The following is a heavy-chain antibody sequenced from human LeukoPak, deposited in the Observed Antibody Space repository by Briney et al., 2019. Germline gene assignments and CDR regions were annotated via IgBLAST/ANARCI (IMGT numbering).Heavy chain of an antibody. V-gene: IGHV3-23*01. D-gene: IGHD6-13*01. CDR2: ITTSDGNT. J-gene: IGHJ4*02. CDR3: ARGIAAAGLHFDY. CDR1: GFTFSSYT. Sequence: GGSLRLSCAASGFTFSSYTMSWVRQAPGKGLEWVSTITTSDGNTYYADSVKGRFTVSRDNSKNTLYLQMNSLRAEDTAVYYCARGIAAAGLHFDYWGQGTLVTVSS.